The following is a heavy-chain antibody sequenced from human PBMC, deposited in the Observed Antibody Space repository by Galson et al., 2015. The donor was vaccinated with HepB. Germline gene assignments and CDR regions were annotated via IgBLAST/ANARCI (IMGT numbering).Heavy chain of an antibody. D-gene: IGHD3-9*01. V-gene: IGHV1-18*04. CDR2: ISAYNGNT. CDR1: GYTFTSYG. J-gene: IGHJ2*01. CDR3: ARGKATRGYFGLTLLDL. Sequence: SVKVSCKASGYTFTSYGISWVRQAPGQGLEWMGWISAYNGNTNYAQKLQGRVTMTTDTSTSTACMELRSLRSDDTAVYYCARGKATRGYFGLTLLDLWGRGTLVTVSS.